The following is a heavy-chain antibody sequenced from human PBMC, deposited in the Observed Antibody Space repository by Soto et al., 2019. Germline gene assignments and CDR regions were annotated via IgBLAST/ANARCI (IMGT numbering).Heavy chain of an antibody. V-gene: IGHV1-69*13. Sequence: ASVKVSCKASGGTFSSYAISWVRQAPGQGLEWMGGIIPIFGTANYAQKFQGRVTITADESTSTAYMELSSLRSEDTAVYYCGIQLWSDYYYYGMDVWRQGTTVTVSS. CDR3: GIQLWSDYYYYGMDV. CDR2: IIPIFGTA. CDR1: GGTFSSYA. J-gene: IGHJ6*02. D-gene: IGHD5-18*01.